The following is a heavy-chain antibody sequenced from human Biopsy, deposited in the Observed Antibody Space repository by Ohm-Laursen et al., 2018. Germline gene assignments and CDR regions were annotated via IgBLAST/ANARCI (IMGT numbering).Heavy chain of an antibody. CDR1: GKTFSDYQ. CDR2: INQAGTT. J-gene: IGHJ4*02. D-gene: IGHD2-15*01. Sequence: PSQTLSLTCAVFGKTFSDYQWSWIRQPPGEGLEWIGQINQAGTTSYNPSLKSRVSISADASKYEFSLRLTSVTAADTAVYLCGNEVHGRDYWGLGAQVTVSS. CDR3: GNEVHGRDY. V-gene: IGHV4-34*08.